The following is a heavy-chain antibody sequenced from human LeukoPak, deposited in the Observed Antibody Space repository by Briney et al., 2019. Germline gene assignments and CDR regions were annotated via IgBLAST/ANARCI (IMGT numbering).Heavy chain of an antibody. J-gene: IGHJ5*02. CDR2: IYYSGST. V-gene: IGHV4-59*01. Sequence: SETLSLTCTVSGGSISSYYWSWIRQPPGKGLEWIGYIYYSGSTNYNPSLKSRVTISVDTSKNQFSLKLSSVTAADTAVYYCARGSLKYCSSWFDNCFDPWGQGTLVTVSS. CDR1: GGSISSYY. CDR3: ARGSLKYCSSWFDNCFDP. D-gene: IGHD6-13*01.